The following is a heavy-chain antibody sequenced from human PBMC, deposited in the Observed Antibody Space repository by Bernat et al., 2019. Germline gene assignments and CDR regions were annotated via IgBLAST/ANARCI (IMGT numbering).Heavy chain of an antibody. Sequence: QVQLVQSGAEVKKPGSSVKVSCKASGGTFSSYAISWVRQAPGQGLEWMGGIIPIFGTANYAQKFQGRVTITADKSTSTAYMELSSLRSEDTAVYYCAVENVGEYDYIWGSYRLEYYFDYWGQGTLVTVSS. V-gene: IGHV1-69*06. J-gene: IGHJ4*02. CDR2: IIPIFGTA. CDR3: AVENVGEYDYIWGSYRLEYYFDY. CDR1: GGTFSSYA. D-gene: IGHD3-16*02.